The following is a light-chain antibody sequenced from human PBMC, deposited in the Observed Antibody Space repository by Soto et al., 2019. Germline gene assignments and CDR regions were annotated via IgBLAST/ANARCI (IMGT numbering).Light chain of an antibody. V-gene: IGLV2-14*01. J-gene: IGLJ2*01. CDR1: RSDVGGYNY. CDR2: EVS. CDR3: SSYGSGITLV. Sequence: QSALTQPASVSGSPGQSITISCTGTRSDVGGYNYVSWYQQHPGKAPKLMIYEVSNRPSGVSNRFSGSKSGNTASLTISGLQAEDEADYYCSSYGSGITLVFGGGTKLTVL.